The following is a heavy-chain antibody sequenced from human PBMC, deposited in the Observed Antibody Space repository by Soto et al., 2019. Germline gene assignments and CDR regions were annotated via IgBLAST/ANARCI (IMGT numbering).Heavy chain of an antibody. CDR3: AKEIAVAGTYY. Sequence: QVQLVESGGGVVQPGRSLRLSCAASGFTFSSYGMHWVRQAPGKGLEWVAVISYDGSNTYYADSVKGRFTISRDNSKNTLYLQMNSLRAEDTAVYDCAKEIAVAGTYYWGQGTLVTVSS. V-gene: IGHV3-30*18. D-gene: IGHD6-19*01. CDR1: GFTFSSYG. J-gene: IGHJ4*02. CDR2: ISYDGSNT.